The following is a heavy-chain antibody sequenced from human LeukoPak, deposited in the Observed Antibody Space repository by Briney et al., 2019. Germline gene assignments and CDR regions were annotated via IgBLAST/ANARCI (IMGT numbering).Heavy chain of an antibody. D-gene: IGHD1-26*01. CDR2: IWYDGSNK. CDR3: ARDRDSIVGATTFWFDP. V-gene: IGHV3-33*01. Sequence: GRSLRLSCAASGFTFSSYGMHWVRQAPGKGLEWVAVIWYDGSNKYCADSVKGRFTISRDNSKNTLYLQMNSLRAEDTAVYYCARDRDSIVGATTFWFDPWGQGTLVTVSS. CDR1: GFTFSSYG. J-gene: IGHJ5*02.